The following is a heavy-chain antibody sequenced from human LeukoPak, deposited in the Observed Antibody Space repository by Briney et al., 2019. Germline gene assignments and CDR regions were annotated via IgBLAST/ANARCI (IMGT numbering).Heavy chain of an antibody. D-gene: IGHD2-21*02. CDR1: GFTVSSNY. V-gene: IGHV3-66*01. CDR2: IYSGGST. Sequence: GGSLGLSCAASGFTVSSNYMSWVRQAPGKGLEWVSVIYSGGSTYYADSVKGRFTISRHNSKNTLYLQMNSLRAEDTAVYYCAKADLIVVVTFFDYWGQGTLVTVSS. CDR3: AKADLIVVVTFFDY. J-gene: IGHJ4*02.